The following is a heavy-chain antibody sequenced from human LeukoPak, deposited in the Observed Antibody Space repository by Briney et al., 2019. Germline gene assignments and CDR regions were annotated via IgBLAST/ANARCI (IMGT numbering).Heavy chain of an antibody. CDR3: ARELDYYDSSGYYYYYGMDV. D-gene: IGHD3-22*01. Sequence: GASVKVSCKASGYTFTSYGISWVRQAPGQGLEWMGWISAYNGNTNYAQKLQGRVTMTTDTSTSTAYMELRSLRSDDTAVYYCARELDYYDSSGYYYYYGMDVRGQGTTVTVSS. V-gene: IGHV1-18*01. CDR1: GYTFTSYG. CDR2: ISAYNGNT. J-gene: IGHJ6*02.